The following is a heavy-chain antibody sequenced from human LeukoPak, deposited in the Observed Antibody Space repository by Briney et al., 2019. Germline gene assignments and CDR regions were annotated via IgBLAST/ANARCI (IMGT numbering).Heavy chain of an antibody. CDR2: ISYDGSNK. Sequence: AGGSLRLSCAASGFTFSSYAMHWVRQAPGKGLEWVAVISYDGSNKYYADSVKGRFTISRDNSKNTLYLQMNSLRAEDTAVYYCAKDSASPGYFDSWGQGTLVTVSS. D-gene: IGHD2-2*01. J-gene: IGHJ4*02. V-gene: IGHV3-30-3*01. CDR3: AKDSASPGYFDS. CDR1: GFTFSSYA.